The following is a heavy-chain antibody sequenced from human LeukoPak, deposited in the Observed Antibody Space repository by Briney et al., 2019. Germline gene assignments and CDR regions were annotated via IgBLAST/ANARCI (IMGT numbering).Heavy chain of an antibody. V-gene: IGHV4-59*01. CDR1: ADSFSGYL. CDR2: VSDSGST. J-gene: IGHJ4*02. Sequence: SETLSLTCTVSADSFSGYLWVWIRQPPGEGLEWIGYVSDSGSTNYNPSLKSRPSISLDTAKNQFSLKLRSVTAADTAVYYCARSHGLYWGQGTLVTVSS. CDR3: ARSHGLY.